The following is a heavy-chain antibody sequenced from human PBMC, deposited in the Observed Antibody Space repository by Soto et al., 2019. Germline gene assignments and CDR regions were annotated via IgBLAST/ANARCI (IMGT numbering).Heavy chain of an antibody. CDR2: IYYSGST. CDR3: ARFLHWNYGMDV. CDR1: GGSISSGGYY. V-gene: IGHV4-31*03. D-gene: IGHD1-1*01. J-gene: IGHJ6*02. Sequence: SETLSLTCTVSGGSISSGGYYWSWIRQHPGKGLEWIGYIYYSGSTYYNPSLKSRVTISVDTSKNQFSLKLSSVTAADTAVYYCARFLHWNYGMDVWGQGTTVTVSS.